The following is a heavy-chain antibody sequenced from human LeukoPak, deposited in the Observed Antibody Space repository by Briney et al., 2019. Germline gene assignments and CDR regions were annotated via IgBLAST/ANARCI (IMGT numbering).Heavy chain of an antibody. CDR1: EFTFSNYA. J-gene: IGHJ4*02. D-gene: IGHD1-26*01. Sequence: PGGSLRLPCAASEFTFSNYAMSWVRQAPGKGLEWVSVISAGDGSTYYADSVKGRFTISRDNSKNTLYLQMNSLRADDTAVYYCARDYRGYSYWGQGTLVTVSS. V-gene: IGHV3-23*01. CDR3: ARDYRGYSY. CDR2: ISAGDGST.